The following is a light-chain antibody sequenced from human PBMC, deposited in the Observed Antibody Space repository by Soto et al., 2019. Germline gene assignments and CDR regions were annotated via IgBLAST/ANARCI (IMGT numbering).Light chain of an antibody. V-gene: IGKV3D-11*01. CDR2: DAS. Sequence: LTQSPATLSLSPGHRAILSCRARQDISISLGWNQQKPGQAPRLLIYDASNRATGIPDRFSGSGSGTDFTLTISSLEPEDFAVYYCLQRASWRSFGQGTKLEIK. J-gene: IGKJ2*01. CDR3: LQRASWRS. CDR1: QDISIS.